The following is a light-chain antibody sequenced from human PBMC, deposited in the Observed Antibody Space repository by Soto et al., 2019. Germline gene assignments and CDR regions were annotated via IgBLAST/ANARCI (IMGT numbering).Light chain of an antibody. CDR2: EVS. V-gene: IGLV2-8*01. Sequence: QSVLTQPPSASGSPGQSVTISCTGTSSDVGGYNYVSWCQQHPGKAPKLMIYEVSKRPSGVPDRFSGSKSGNTASLTVSGLQAEDEADYYCSSYAGSNNPPYVFGTGTKVTVL. CDR3: SSYAGSNNPPYV. CDR1: SSDVGGYNY. J-gene: IGLJ1*01.